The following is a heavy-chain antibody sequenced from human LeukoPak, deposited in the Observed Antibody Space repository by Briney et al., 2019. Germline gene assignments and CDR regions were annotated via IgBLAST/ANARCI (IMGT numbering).Heavy chain of an antibody. Sequence: PSETLSLTCTVSGGSISTYYWSWIRQPAGKGLEWIGRIYTSGSTNYNPSLKSRVTMSVDTSKNQFSLKLNSVTAADTAVYYCARGGGPYDFWSGYSPRYNWFDPWGQGTLVTVSS. CDR2: IYTSGST. CDR1: GGSISTYY. CDR3: ARGGGPYDFWSGYSPRYNWFDP. J-gene: IGHJ5*02. D-gene: IGHD3-3*01. V-gene: IGHV4-4*07.